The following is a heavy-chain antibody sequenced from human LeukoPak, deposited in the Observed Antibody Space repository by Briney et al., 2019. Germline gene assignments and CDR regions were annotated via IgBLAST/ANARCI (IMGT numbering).Heavy chain of an antibody. Sequence: PSETLSLTCAVYGGSFSGYYWSWIRQPPGKGLEWIGEINHSGSTNYNPSLKSRVTIPVDPSKNQFSLKLSSVTAADTAVYYCARGIIYSSGWSPFDYWGQGTLVTVSS. D-gene: IGHD6-19*01. CDR3: ARGIIYSSGWSPFDY. J-gene: IGHJ4*02. V-gene: IGHV4-34*01. CDR1: GGSFSGYY. CDR2: INHSGST.